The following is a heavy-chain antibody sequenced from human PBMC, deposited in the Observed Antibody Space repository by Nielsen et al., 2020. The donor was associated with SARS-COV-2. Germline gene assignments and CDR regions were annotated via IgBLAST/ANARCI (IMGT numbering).Heavy chain of an antibody. CDR1: GFIFDDYA. Sequence: GGSLRLSCAASGFIFDDYAMHWVRQAPGKGLEWVSGISWKSGNIVYADSVKGRFTISRDNAKNSLYLQMNSLKAEDTALYYCVKDVGFTMVRGDDRGYFDYWGHGTLVIVSS. J-gene: IGHJ4*01. CDR2: ISWKSGNI. CDR3: VKDVGFTMVRGDDRGYFDY. D-gene: IGHD3-10*01. V-gene: IGHV3-9*01.